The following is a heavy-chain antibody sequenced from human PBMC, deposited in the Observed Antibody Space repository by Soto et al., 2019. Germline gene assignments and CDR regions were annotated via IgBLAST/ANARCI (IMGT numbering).Heavy chain of an antibody. V-gene: IGHV3-33*01. CDR2: IWYDGSNK. CDR3: ARDSSSWSRMDV. Sequence: GSLRLSCAASGFTFSSYGMHWVRQAPGKGLEWVAVIWYDGSNKYYADSVKGRFTISRDNSKNTLYLQMNSLRAEDTAVYYCARDSSSWSRMDVWGQGTTVTVSS. CDR1: GFTFSSYG. J-gene: IGHJ6*02. D-gene: IGHD6-13*01.